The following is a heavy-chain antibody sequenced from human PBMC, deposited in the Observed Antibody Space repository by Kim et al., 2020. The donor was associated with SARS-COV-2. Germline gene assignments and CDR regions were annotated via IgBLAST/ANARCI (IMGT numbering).Heavy chain of an antibody. CDR2: ISSSGNTI. CDR1: GFTFSSYE. V-gene: IGHV3-48*03. Sequence: GGSLRLSCAASGFTFSSYEMNWVRQAPGKGLEWVSYISSSGNTIYYADSVKGRFTISRDNAKNSLYLQLDSLTAEDTAVYYCARAYSSTWHYFYGVEVWG. CDR3: ARAYSSTWHYFYGVEV. D-gene: IGHD6-13*01. J-gene: IGHJ6*01.